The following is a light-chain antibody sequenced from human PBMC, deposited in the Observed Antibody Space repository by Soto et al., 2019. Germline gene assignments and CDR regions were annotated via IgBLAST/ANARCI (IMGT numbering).Light chain of an antibody. CDR1: SGNIVSNY. Sequence: NFMLTQPHSVSGSPGKMVTISCTRSSGNIVSNYVQWYQQRPGSSPTTVIFEDDDRPSGVPERFSASLDTSTNSASLTISGLKPEDEADYYCQSYDADILIFGGGTKLTVL. CDR2: EDD. J-gene: IGLJ2*01. CDR3: QSYDADILI. V-gene: IGLV6-57*01.